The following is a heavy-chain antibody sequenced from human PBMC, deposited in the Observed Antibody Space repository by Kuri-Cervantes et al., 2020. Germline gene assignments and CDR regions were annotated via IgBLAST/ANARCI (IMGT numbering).Heavy chain of an antibody. D-gene: IGHD1-26*01. V-gene: IGHV3-33*06. CDR3: AKGFGGSRYAMDV. CDR2: LWYDGTNK. CDR1: GFTFSSYG. J-gene: IGHJ6*02. Sequence: LSLTCAASGFTFSSYGMHWVRQAPGKGLEWVAVLWYDGTNKCYADSVKGRFTISRDNSQNTLSLQMNSLTAEDSAVYYCAKGFGGSRYAMDVWGQGTMVTVSS.